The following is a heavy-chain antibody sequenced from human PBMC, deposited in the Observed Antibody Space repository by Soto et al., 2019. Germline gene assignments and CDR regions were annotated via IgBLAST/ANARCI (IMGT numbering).Heavy chain of an antibody. CDR2: IIPILGIA. D-gene: IGHD5-12*01. V-gene: IGHV1-69*02. Sequence: QVQLVQSGAEVKKPGSSVKVSCKASGGTFSSYTISWVRQAPGQGLEWMGRIIPILGIANYAQKLQGRVTITADKSTSIAYMELRSLRSENTAVYYCAYSFNIEATIDYFDYWGQGTLVTVSS. CDR3: AYSFNIEATIDYFDY. J-gene: IGHJ4*02. CDR1: GGTFSSYT.